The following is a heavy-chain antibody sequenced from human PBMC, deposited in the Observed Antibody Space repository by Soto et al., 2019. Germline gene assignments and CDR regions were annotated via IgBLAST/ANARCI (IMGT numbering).Heavy chain of an antibody. D-gene: IGHD3-3*01. CDR3: ARDTPQDFLGVVAVYYGMDV. Sequence: EVQLVESGGGLVKPWGSLRLSCAASGFTFSSYSMNWVRQAPGQGLEWVSSISRSSSYIYYADSVKGRFTISRDNAKNSLYLQMNGMRSEEKAVYYCARDTPQDFLGVVAVYYGMDVWGQGTTITVSS. CDR2: ISRSSSYI. CDR1: GFTFSSYS. V-gene: IGHV3-21*01. J-gene: IGHJ6*02.